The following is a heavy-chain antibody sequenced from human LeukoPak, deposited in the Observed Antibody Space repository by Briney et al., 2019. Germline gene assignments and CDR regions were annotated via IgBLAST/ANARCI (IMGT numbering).Heavy chain of an antibody. J-gene: IGHJ4*02. V-gene: IGHV3-30*02. D-gene: IGHD3-3*01. Sequence: GGSLRLSCAASGFTFSNYGMHWVRQAPGKGLEWVAFSRNDGNSEHYADSVKGRFTISRDNSKNTLSLQMNSLRPEDTAVYYCAKDFWSGDYAGYWGRGALVTVSS. CDR1: GFTFSNYG. CDR3: AKDFWSGDYAGY. CDR2: SRNDGNSE.